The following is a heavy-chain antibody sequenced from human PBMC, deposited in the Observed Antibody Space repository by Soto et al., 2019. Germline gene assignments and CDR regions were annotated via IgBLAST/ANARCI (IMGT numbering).Heavy chain of an antibody. Sequence: GESLKISCQAFGYNFTSYWIGWVRQMPGKGLEWMGIIYPGDSDTRYSPSFKGQVTISADRSISTAYLQWGSLKASDTAMYYCARHMIRGVLTTNFDYWGQGTLVTVSS. CDR1: GYNFTSYW. CDR3: ARHMIRGVLTTNFDY. CDR2: IYPGDSDT. J-gene: IGHJ4*02. V-gene: IGHV5-51*01. D-gene: IGHD3-10*01.